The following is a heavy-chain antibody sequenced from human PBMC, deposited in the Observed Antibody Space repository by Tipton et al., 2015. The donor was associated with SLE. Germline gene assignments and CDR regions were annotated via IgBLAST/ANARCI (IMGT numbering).Heavy chain of an antibody. CDR1: GFTFSSYW. CDR3: ASGYYYDSSGYEGPFDY. CDR2: IKQDGREK. V-gene: IGHV3-7*01. Sequence: GSLRLSCAASGFTFSSYWMSWVRQAPGKGLEWVANIKQDGREKYNVDSVKGRFTISRDNAKNSLYLQMNSLRAEDTAVYYCASGYYYDSSGYEGPFDYWGQGTLVTVSS. D-gene: IGHD3-22*01. J-gene: IGHJ4*02.